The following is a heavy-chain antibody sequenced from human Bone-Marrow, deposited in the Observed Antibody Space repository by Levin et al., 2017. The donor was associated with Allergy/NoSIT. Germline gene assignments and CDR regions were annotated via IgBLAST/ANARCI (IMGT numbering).Heavy chain of an antibody. Sequence: ASVKVSCKASGYSFTGYYLHWVRQAPGQGPEWMGWINPISGGPNYAQKFQGRVTMTRDTSISTAYLELSRLRSDDTAVYYCARLSHYNESYWGSGTLVTVSS. V-gene: IGHV1-2*02. CDR3: ARLSHYNESY. D-gene: IGHD3-10*01. CDR1: GYSFTGYY. J-gene: IGHJ4*02. CDR2: INPISGGP.